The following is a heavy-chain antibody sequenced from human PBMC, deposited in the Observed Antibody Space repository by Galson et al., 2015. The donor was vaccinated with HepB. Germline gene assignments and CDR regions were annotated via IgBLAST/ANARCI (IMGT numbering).Heavy chain of an antibody. CDR2: IIPIFGTA. CDR3: ARDKATGTTLGFDP. D-gene: IGHD1-7*01. CDR1: GGTFSSYA. V-gene: IGHV1-69*05. J-gene: IGHJ5*02. Sequence: SVKVSCKASGGTFSSYAISWVRQAPGQGLEWMGGIIPIFGTANYAQKLQGRVTMTTDTSTSTAYMELRSLRSDDTAVYYCARDKATGTTLGFDPWGQGTLVTVSS.